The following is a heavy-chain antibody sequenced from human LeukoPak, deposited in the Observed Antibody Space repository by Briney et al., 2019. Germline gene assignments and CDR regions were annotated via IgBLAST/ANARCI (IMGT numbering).Heavy chain of an antibody. CDR1: GGSFSGYY. V-gene: IGHV4-34*01. CDR3: ARGGAYSSSLYARFDP. D-gene: IGHD6-13*01. CDR2: ITHSGST. Sequence: SETLSLTCAVYGGSFSGYYWNWIRQPPGKGLEWIGEITHSGSTNYNPSLKSRVTMSVDTSKNQFSLKLNSVTAADPAVYYCARGGAYSSSLYARFDPWGQGTLVTVSS. J-gene: IGHJ5*02.